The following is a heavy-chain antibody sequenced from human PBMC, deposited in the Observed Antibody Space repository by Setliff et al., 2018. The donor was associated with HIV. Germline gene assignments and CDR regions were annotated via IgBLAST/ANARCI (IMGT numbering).Heavy chain of an antibody. J-gene: IGHJ5*02. V-gene: IGHV1-46*01. D-gene: IGHD2-15*01. CDR3: ARVRYCSGGSCYGGDYWFDP. CDR1: GYTFTSYY. Sequence: VASVKVSCKASGYTFTSYYIHWVRQAPGQGLEWMGVIHPSGGSTSYAQNLQDRVTMTRDTSTSTVYMELRSLRSEDTAVYYCARVRYCSGGSCYGGDYWFDPWGQGTLVTVSS. CDR2: IHPSGGST.